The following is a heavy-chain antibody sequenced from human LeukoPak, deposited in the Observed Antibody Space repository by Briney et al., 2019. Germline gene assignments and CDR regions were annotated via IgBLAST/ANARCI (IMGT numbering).Heavy chain of an antibody. CDR3: AKDWSTGYSSSWYDY. CDR1: GFTFSSYG. V-gene: IGHV3-30*18. J-gene: IGHJ4*02. CDR2: ISYDGSNK. D-gene: IGHD6-13*01. Sequence: GGSLRLSCAASGFTFSSYGMHWVRQAPGKGLEWVAVISYDGSNKYYSDSVKCRFTISRDNSKNTLYLQMNSLRAEDTAVYYCAKDWSTGYSSSWYDYWGQGTLVTVSS.